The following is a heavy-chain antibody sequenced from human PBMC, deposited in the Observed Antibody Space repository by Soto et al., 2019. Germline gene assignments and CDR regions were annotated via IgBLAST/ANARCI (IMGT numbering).Heavy chain of an antibody. J-gene: IGHJ6*02. CDR3: ASSPGGYCISTSFLDYYYSGMDA. Sequence: SVKVSCKACGGTFSSYAISWVRQAPGQGLEWMGGIIPVFGTANYAQKFQGRVTITADESTSTAYMELSSLRSEDTAVYYCASSPGGYCISTSFLDYYYSGMDAWGQCTAVTVSS. D-gene: IGHD2-2*01. CDR2: IIPVFGTA. V-gene: IGHV1-69*13. CDR1: GGTFSSYA.